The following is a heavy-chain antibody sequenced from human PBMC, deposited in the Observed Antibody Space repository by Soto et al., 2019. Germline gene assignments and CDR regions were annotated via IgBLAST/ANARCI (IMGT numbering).Heavy chain of an antibody. CDR2: IFANGHT. Sequence: PSETLSLTCIVSGGSISEKYWNWVRQPPGKGLEWIGLIFANGHTDYNPSLKSRVTMSVDASKNQFSLRLTSMTAADTAVYYCVASLAASGLNWLDPWGRETLVTVSS. CDR1: GGSISEKY. J-gene: IGHJ5*02. CDR3: VASLAASGLNWLDP. D-gene: IGHD6-13*01. V-gene: IGHV4-4*07.